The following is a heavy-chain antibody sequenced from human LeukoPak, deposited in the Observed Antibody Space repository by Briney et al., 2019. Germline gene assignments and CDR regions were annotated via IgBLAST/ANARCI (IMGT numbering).Heavy chain of an antibody. D-gene: IGHD1-26*01. J-gene: IGHJ3*01. CDR1: GFTLSSYW. CDR3: ARGGSPPEALGDTFDV. V-gene: IGHV3-74*01. CDR2: VKSDGVST. Sequence: GGSLRLSCAASGFTLSSYWMHWVRHTPGKGLMWVSRVKSDGVSTNYADSVKGRFTISRDNVMNTLHLQMNSLTAEDTAVYYCARGGSPPEALGDTFDVWGQGTLVTVSS.